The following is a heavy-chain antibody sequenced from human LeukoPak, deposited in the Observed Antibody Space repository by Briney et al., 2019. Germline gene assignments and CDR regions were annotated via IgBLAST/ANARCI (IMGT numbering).Heavy chain of an antibody. D-gene: IGHD3-10*01. Sequence: PGGSLRLSCAASGFTFSSYWMSWVRQAPGKGLEWVASIKQDGSETYYVDSVKGRFTISRDNAKNLVYLQMNSLRAEDTAFYYCAEVTWGSGNYGDFDYWGKGTLVTVSS. CDR2: IKQDGSET. V-gene: IGHV3-7*01. CDR3: AEVTWGSGNYGDFDY. CDR1: GFTFSSYW. J-gene: IGHJ4*02.